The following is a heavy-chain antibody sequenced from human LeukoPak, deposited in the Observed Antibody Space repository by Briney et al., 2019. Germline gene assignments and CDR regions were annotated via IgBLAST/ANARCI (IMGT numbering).Heavy chain of an antibody. CDR2: ISGSGGST. V-gene: IGHV3-23*01. D-gene: IGHD1-26*01. J-gene: IGHJ4*02. Sequence: SGGSLRLSCAASGFTFSSYAMSWVRQAPGKGLEWVSAISGSGGSTYYADSVKGRFTISRDNSKNTLYLQVNSLRAEDTAVYYCARERLRPLPEVYFDYWGQGTLVTVSS. CDR3: ARERLRPLPEVYFDY. CDR1: GFTFSSYA.